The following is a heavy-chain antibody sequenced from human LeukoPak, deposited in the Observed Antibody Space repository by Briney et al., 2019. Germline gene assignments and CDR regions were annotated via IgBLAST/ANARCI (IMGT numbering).Heavy chain of an antibody. V-gene: IGHV4-34*01. J-gene: IGHJ6*03. Sequence: PSETLSLTCAVYGGSFSGYYWSWIRQPPGKGLEWIGEINHSGSTNYNPSLKSRVTISVDTSKNQFSLKLSSVTAADTAVYYCARRAGDYYYGSGSYYYYYYMDVWGKGTTVTISS. D-gene: IGHD3-10*01. CDR3: ARRAGDYYYGSGSYYYYYYMDV. CDR2: INHSGST. CDR1: GGSFSGYY.